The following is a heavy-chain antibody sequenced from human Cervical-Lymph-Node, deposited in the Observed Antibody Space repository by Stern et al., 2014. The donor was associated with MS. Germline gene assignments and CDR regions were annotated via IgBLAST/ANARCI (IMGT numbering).Heavy chain of an antibody. J-gene: IGHJ1*01. V-gene: IGHV1-46*03. CDR3: AKPLPYAN. Sequence: VQLVQSGAEVKTPGASVKVSCKASGDTFASYPIHWLRQAPGQGPVWMGIVNPTDGRTTYAQTFKGRGTMTRDTSTRTVYMELSSLRAEDTAMYFCAKPLPYANWGQGARGTVSS. D-gene: IGHD4-17*01. CDR2: VNPTDGRT. CDR1: GDTFASYP.